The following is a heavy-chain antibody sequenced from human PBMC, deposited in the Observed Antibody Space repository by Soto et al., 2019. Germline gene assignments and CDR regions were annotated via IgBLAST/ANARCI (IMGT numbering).Heavy chain of an antibody. D-gene: IGHD4-17*01. CDR2: ISDAGSNK. V-gene: IGHV3-30-3*01. CDR3: ARVNRVTTVSYYYGMDV. J-gene: IGHJ6*02. Sequence: GGSLRLSCAASGFTFRSYSIHWVRQAPGKGLEWVAVISDAGSNKYYADSVKGRFTISRDNSKNTLYLQMNSLRAEDTAVYYCARVNRVTTVSYYYGMDVWGQGTTVTVSS. CDR1: GFTFRSYS.